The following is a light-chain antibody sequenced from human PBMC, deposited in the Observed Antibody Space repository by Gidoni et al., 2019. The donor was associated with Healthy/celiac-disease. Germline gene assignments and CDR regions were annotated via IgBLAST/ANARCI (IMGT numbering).Light chain of an antibody. J-gene: IGLJ1*01. CDR2: DVS. CDR1: SSDVGGYNY. CDR3: SSYTSSSTYV. Sequence: QSALTQPASVSGPPGQSIPIPCTGTSSDVGGYNYVSWYQQHPGKAPKLMIYDVSNRPSGVSNRFSGSKSGNTASLTISGLQAEDEADYYCSSYTSSSTYVFGTGTKVTVL. V-gene: IGLV2-14*03.